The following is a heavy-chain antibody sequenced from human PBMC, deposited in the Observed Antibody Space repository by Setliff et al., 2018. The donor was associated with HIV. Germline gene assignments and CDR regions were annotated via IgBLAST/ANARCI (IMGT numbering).Heavy chain of an antibody. CDR2: ISSSSSTI. Sequence: GGSLRLSCAASGFSFSGYSMNWVRQAPGRGLEWLSYISSSSSTIYYADSVKGRFTISRDNAKSSLSLQMKGLTVDDTGIYYCARGSGYYYFDNWGQGALVTVSS. V-gene: IGHV3-48*01. CDR3: ARGSGYYYFDN. CDR1: GFSFSGYS. D-gene: IGHD3-22*01. J-gene: IGHJ4*02.